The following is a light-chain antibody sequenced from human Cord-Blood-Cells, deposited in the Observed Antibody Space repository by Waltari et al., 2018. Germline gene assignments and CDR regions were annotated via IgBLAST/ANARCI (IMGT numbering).Light chain of an antibody. J-gene: IGLJ3*02. CDR1: SSDVGGYNY. V-gene: IGLV2-14*01. CDR2: DVS. Sequence: QSALTQPASVSGSPGQSITISCTGTSSDVGGYNYVSWYQQHPGKAPKLMIYDVSKRPSGVSHRFSGSKAGNTASLTISGLQAEDEADYYCSSYTSSITLVFGGGTKLTVL. CDR3: SSYTSSITLV.